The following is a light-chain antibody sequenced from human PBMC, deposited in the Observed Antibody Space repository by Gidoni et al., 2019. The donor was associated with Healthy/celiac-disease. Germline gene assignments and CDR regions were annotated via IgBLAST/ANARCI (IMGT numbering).Light chain of an antibody. CDR3: QQYNTYRGT. CDR1: QSISSL. V-gene: IGKV1-5*01. J-gene: IGKJ1*01. Sequence: DIQMTQSPSTLSASVGDRVTITCRAGQSISSLLAWYQQKPGKAPKLLIYDASSLESGGPSRFSGSGSGTEFTLTISSLQPDDFSTYYCQQYNTYRGTFGQGTKVEIK. CDR2: DAS.